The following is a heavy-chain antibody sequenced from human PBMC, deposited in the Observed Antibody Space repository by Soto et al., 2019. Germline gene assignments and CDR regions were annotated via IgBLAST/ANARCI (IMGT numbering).Heavy chain of an antibody. J-gene: IGHJ1*01. V-gene: IGHV1-69*13. CDR3: ARVPETTVVSHEYFQH. CDR1: GGTFSSYA. D-gene: IGHD4-17*01. Sequence: GASVKVSCKASGGTFSSYAISWVRQAPGQGLEWMGGIIPIFGTANYAQKFQGRVTITADESTSTAYMELSSLRSEDTAVYYCARVPETTVVSHEYFQHWGQGTLVTSPQ. CDR2: IIPIFGTA.